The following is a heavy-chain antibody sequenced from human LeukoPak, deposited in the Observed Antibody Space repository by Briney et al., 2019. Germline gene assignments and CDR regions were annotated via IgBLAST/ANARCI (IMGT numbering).Heavy chain of an antibody. CDR2: INQDDTQK. V-gene: IGHV3-7*01. Sequence: GGSLRLSCAASGFTFTYYWMSWVRQAPGKGLEWVANINQDDTQKYYVDSVKGRFAISKDNAKNSLYLQMNSLRVEDTAVYYCAKVGRSGWLLDNWGQGTLVTVSS. D-gene: IGHD6-19*01. J-gene: IGHJ4*02. CDR3: AKVGRSGWLLDN. CDR1: GFTFTYYW.